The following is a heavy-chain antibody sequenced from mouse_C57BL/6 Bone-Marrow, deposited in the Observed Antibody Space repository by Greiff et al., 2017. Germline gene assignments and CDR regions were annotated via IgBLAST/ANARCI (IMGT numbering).Heavy chain of an antibody. Sequence: QVQLQQSGAELARPGASVKLSCKASGYTFTSYGISWVKQRTGQGLEWIGEIYPRSGNTYYNEKVKGKATLTADKSSSTAYMELRSLTSEDSAVYFCARWGETGHFDYWGQGTTLTVSS. CDR3: ARWGETGHFDY. V-gene: IGHV1-81*01. CDR2: IYPRSGNT. D-gene: IGHD4-1*01. CDR1: GYTFTSYG. J-gene: IGHJ2*01.